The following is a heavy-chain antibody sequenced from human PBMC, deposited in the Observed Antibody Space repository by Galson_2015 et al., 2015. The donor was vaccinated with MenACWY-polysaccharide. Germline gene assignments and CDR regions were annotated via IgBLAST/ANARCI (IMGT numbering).Heavy chain of an antibody. Sequence: SLRLSCAASGFTFSSYWMSWVRQAPGKGLEWVANIKQDGSEKYYVDSVKGRFTISRDNAKNSLYLQMNSLRAEDTAVYYCTTDPYSSGWYYFDYWGQGTLVTVSS. V-gene: IGHV3-7*01. J-gene: IGHJ4*02. D-gene: IGHD6-19*01. CDR3: TTDPYSSGWYYFDY. CDR2: IKQDGSEK. CDR1: GFTFSSYW.